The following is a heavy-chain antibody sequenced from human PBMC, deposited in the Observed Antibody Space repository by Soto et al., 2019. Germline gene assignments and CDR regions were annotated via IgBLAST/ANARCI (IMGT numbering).Heavy chain of an antibody. CDR1: GFILSDYY. Sequence: EVQLVESGGGLVQPGGSLRLTCAASGFILSDYYMDWVRQAPGKGLEWVGRSANKANSYTTLYAASVKGRFTISRDESKSSLYLQMNSLKTEDTAVYYCARGFHSFDQWGQGTLVTVSS. J-gene: IGHJ4*02. V-gene: IGHV3-72*01. CDR3: ARGFHSFDQ. CDR2: SANKANSYTT.